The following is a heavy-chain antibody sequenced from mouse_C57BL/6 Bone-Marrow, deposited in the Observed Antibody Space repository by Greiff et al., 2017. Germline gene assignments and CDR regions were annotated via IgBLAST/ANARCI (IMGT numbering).Heavy chain of an antibody. D-gene: IGHD1-1*01. CDR3: VRPSTYYYGSSYEAMDY. CDR2: IRSKSNNYAT. CDR1: GFSFNTYA. J-gene: IGHJ4*01. Sequence: EVQLVESGGGLVQPKGSLKLSCAASGFSFNTYAMNWVRQAPGKGLEWVARIRSKSNNYATYYADSVKDRFTISRDDSESMLYLQMNNLKTEDTAMYYCVRPSTYYYGSSYEAMDYWGQGTSVTVSS. V-gene: IGHV10-1*01.